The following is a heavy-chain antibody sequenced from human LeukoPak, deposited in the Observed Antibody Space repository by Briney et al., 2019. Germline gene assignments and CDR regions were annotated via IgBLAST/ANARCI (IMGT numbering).Heavy chain of an antibody. D-gene: IGHD1-7*01. J-gene: IGHJ5*02. CDR3: ARESRETTNWFDP. Sequence: SETLSLTCTVSGGSISSGGYYWSWIRQHPGKGLEWIGYIYYSGSTYYNPSLKSRVTISVDTSKNRFSLKLSSVTAADTAVYYCARESRETTNWFDPWGQGTLVTVSS. CDR1: GGSISSGGYY. CDR2: IYYSGST. V-gene: IGHV4-31*03.